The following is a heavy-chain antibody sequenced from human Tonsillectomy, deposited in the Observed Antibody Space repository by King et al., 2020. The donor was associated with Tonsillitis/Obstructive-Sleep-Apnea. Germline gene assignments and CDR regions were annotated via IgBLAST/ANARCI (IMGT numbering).Heavy chain of an antibody. CDR3: ARGRWDITGTQFDP. CDR2: ISDSGST. V-gene: IGHV4-59*11. D-gene: IGHD1-7*01. J-gene: IGHJ5*02. CDR1: GGSITSHY. Sequence: VQLQESGPGLVKPSGTLSLTCTVSGGSITSHYWGWIRQPPGKGLEWIGHISDSGSTNSNPSLQLRVTISVDTSKNQFSLKLTSVTAADTAVYYCARGRWDITGTQFDPWGQGTLVTVSS.